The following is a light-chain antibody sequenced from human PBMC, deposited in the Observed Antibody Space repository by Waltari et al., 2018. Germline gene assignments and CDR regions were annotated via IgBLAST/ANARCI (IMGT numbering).Light chain of an antibody. CDR1: QYISGF. V-gene: IGKV1-39*01. CDR2: AAS. CDR3: QQGYSAPCT. J-gene: IGKJ2*02. Sequence: DIQMTQSPSSLSASVVDRVTITCRASQYISGFLNWYQQKPGKAPKLLIYAASSLQTGVPSKFSGSGSGTDFTLTISSLQPEDFATYYCQQGYSAPCTFGQGTKLEI.